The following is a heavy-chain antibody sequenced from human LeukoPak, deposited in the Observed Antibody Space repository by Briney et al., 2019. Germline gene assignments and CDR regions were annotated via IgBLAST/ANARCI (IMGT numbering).Heavy chain of an antibody. V-gene: IGHV4-30-2*01. CDR3: ARESKCSSTSCYASGWFDP. CDR2: IYHSGST. J-gene: IGHJ5*02. CDR1: GGSISSGGYY. D-gene: IGHD2-2*01. Sequence: SQTLSLTCTVSGGSISSGGYYWSWIRQHPGKGLEWIGYIYHSGSTYYNPSLKSRVTISVDGSKNQFSLKLSSVTAADTAVYYCARESKCSSTSCYASGWFDPWGQGTLVTVSS.